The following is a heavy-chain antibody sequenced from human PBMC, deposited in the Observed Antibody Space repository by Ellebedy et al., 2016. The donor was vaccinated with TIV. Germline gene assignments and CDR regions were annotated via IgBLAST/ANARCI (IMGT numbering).Heavy chain of an antibody. Sequence: GESLKISXAGSGFPFSSYDMNWVRQAPGKGLELVGRIKTKTDGETTDYAAPVKGRFTISRDDSKNMVYLQMNSLRTDDTAVYYCVTMASYWGQGTLLTVSS. J-gene: IGHJ4*02. V-gene: IGHV3-15*07. D-gene: IGHD5-24*01. CDR1: GFPFSSYD. CDR2: IKTKTDGETT. CDR3: VTMASY.